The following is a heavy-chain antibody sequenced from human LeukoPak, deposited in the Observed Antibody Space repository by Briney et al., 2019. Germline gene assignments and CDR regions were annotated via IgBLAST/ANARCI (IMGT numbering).Heavy chain of an antibody. CDR2: ISAYNGNT. D-gene: IGHD3-3*01. V-gene: IGHV1-18*04. Sequence: ASVKVSCKASGYTFTSYYMHWVRQAPGQGLEWMGWISAYNGNTNYAQKLQGRVTMTTDTSTSTAYMELRSLRSDDTAVYYCARNFRVLNWFDPWGQGTLVTVSS. J-gene: IGHJ5*02. CDR1: GYTFTSYY. CDR3: ARNFRVLNWFDP.